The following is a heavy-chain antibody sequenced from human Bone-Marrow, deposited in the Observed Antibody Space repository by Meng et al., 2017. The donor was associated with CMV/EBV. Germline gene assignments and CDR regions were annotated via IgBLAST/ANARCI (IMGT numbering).Heavy chain of an antibody. V-gene: IGHV1-69*10. D-gene: IGHD3-16*01. CDR3: VKDSQRLGTYSFDY. CDR2: IIPILGIA. Sequence: SVKVSCKASGYTFTSYGISWVRQAPGQGLEWMGGIIPILGIANYAQKFQGRVTITTDESTSTAYMELNSLRAEDTALYFCVKDSQRLGTYSFDYWGQGTLVTVSS. CDR1: GYTFTSYG. J-gene: IGHJ4*02.